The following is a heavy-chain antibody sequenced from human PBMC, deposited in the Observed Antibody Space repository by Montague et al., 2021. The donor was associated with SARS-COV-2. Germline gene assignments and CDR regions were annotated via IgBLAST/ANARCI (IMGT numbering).Heavy chain of an antibody. D-gene: IGHD3-3*01. Sequence: SETLSLTCTVSGASMRSYYWTWLRQSPGKGLEWIAYTYDSGSTSYAPSLESRLTMTTDTSANQFSLTLISVTAADSAVYYCARVDGVSGGRSAFDFWGQGTLVTVSS. J-gene: IGHJ3*01. CDR2: TYDSGST. V-gene: IGHV4-59*01. CDR3: ARVDGVSGGRSAFDF. CDR1: GASMRSYY.